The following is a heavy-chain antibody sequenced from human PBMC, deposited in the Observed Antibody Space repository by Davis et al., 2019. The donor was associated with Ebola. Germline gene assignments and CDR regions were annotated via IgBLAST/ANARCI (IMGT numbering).Heavy chain of an antibody. CDR1: GFTFSSYG. CDR2: ISYDGSNK. J-gene: IGHJ4*02. V-gene: IGHV3-30*18. CDR3: AKDQRNWGFDY. Sequence: GESLKISCAASGFTFSSYGMHWVRQAPGKGLEWVAFISYDGSNKYYADSVKGRFTISRDNSKNTLYLQMNSLRAEDTAVYYCAKDQRNWGFDYWGQGTLVTVSS. D-gene: IGHD7-27*01.